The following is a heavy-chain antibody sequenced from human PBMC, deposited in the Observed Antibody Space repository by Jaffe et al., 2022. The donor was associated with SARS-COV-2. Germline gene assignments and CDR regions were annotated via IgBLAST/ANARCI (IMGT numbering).Heavy chain of an antibody. CDR2: IYYTGDT. CDR1: GGSINSGPYY. J-gene: IGHJ4*02. V-gene: IGHV4-31*03. D-gene: IGHD6-6*01. CDR3: ARQIAARPFDY. Sequence: QVQLQESGPGLVKPSQTLSLTCTVSGGSINSGPYYWTWIRQLPGKGLEWIGYIYYTGDTYYSPSLKSRLTMSMDTSKNQFSLKLNSVTAADTAIYYCARQIAARPFDYWGQGTLVTVSS.